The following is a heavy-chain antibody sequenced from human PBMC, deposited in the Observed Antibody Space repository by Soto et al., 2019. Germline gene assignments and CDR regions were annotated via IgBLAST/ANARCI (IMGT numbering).Heavy chain of an antibody. Sequence: GGSLRLSCAASGFTVNSNYMSWVRQAPGKGLEWVSVIYSDGSTYYADSVKGRFIISRDNSNNTLYFQMNSLRAEDTAVYYCVPVTDYEFLTGFFDCWGQGTRVTVSS. D-gene: IGHD3-9*01. CDR1: GFTVNSNY. CDR2: IYSDGST. J-gene: IGHJ5*01. CDR3: VPVTDYEFLTGFFDC. V-gene: IGHV3-66*01.